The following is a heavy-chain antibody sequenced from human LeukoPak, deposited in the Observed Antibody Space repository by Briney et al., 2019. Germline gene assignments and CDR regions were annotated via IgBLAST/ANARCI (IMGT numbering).Heavy chain of an antibody. Sequence: ASVKVSCKAPGYTFTGYYMHWVRQAPGQGLEWMGWINPNSGGTNYAQEFQGRVTMTRDTSISTAYMELSRLRSDDTAVYYCARELPRNIVRAYFQHWGQGTLVTVSS. CDR2: INPNSGGT. V-gene: IGHV1-2*02. CDR1: GYTFTGYY. D-gene: IGHD1/OR15-1a*01. J-gene: IGHJ1*01. CDR3: ARELPRNIVRAYFQH.